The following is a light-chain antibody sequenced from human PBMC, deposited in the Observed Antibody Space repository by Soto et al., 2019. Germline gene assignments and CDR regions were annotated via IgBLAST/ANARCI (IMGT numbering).Light chain of an antibody. Sequence: IQMTQSPSSLSASVGDRVTITCRASQSIVTYLNWYLQKPGKAPKLLIYAASNLQSGVPSRFSGSGSGTDFTLTISSLQPEDFATYFCQQSYSTPPWTFGQGNKVDIK. CDR3: QQSYSTPPWT. J-gene: IGKJ1*01. CDR1: QSIVTY. CDR2: AAS. V-gene: IGKV1-39*01.